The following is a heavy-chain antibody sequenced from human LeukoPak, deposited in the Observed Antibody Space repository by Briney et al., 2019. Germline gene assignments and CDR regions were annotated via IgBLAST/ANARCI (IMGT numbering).Heavy chain of an antibody. J-gene: IGHJ4*02. D-gene: IGHD4/OR15-4a*01. CDR3: AKDHNWCLEY. Sequence: PGGSLRLSCAASGFTFSSYAMHWVRQAPGKGLEWVAVISYDGSNKYYADSVKGRFTISRDNSKNTLYLQMNSLRAEDTAVYYCAKDHNWCLEYWGQGTLVTVSS. CDR2: ISYDGSNK. V-gene: IGHV3-30-3*01. CDR1: GFTFSSYA.